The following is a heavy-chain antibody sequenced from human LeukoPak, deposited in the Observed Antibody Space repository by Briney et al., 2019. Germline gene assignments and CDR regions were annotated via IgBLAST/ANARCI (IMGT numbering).Heavy chain of an antibody. CDR3: ARHEYSGSYYGLSWFDP. D-gene: IGHD1-26*01. V-gene: IGHV4-39*01. CDR2: IYYSGST. J-gene: IGHJ5*02. Sequence: SETLSLTCTVSGGSISSSGYYWGWIRQPPGKGLEWIASIYYSGSTYYNPSLKSRVTISVDTSKNQLSLKLSSLTAADTAVYYCARHEYSGSYYGLSWFDPWGQGTLVIVSS. CDR1: GGSISSSGYY.